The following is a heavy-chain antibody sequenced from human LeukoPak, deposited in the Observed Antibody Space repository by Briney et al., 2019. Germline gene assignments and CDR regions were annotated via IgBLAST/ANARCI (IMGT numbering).Heavy chain of an antibody. V-gene: IGHV4-39*01. CDR2: IYYSGST. CDR3: ARGYDSSDY. D-gene: IGHD3-22*01. J-gene: IGHJ4*02. Sequence: SETLSLTCTVSGGSISSSSYYWGWIRQPPGKGLEWIGSIYYSGSTYYNPSLKSRVTISVDTSKNQFSLKLSSVTAADTAVYYCARGYDSSDYWGQGTLVTVSS. CDR1: GGSISSSSYY.